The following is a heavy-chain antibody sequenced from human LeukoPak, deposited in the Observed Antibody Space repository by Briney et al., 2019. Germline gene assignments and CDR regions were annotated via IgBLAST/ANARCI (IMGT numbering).Heavy chain of an antibody. CDR2: IYHSGST. V-gene: IGHV4-4*02. Sequence: SETLSLTCAVSGGSISSRNWWSWVRQPPGKGLEWIGEIYHSGSTNYNPSLKSRVTISVDKSKNQFSLKLSSVTAADTAVYYCARSGDCSSTSCSTFDYWGQGTLVTVSS. D-gene: IGHD2-2*01. J-gene: IGHJ4*02. CDR1: GGSISSRNW. CDR3: ARSGDCSSTSCSTFDY.